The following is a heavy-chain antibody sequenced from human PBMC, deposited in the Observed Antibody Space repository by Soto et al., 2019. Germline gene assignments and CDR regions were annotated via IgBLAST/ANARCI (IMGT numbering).Heavy chain of an antibody. CDR3: ARAFFSGTYYIDN. CDR1: GFTFSDHY. V-gene: IGHV3-72*01. D-gene: IGHD1-26*01. CDR2: SRNKANSYTT. J-gene: IGHJ4*02. Sequence: EVQLVESGGGLVQPGGSLRLSCAASGFTFSDHYMDWVRQAPGKGLEWVGRSRNKANSYTTEYAASVKGRFTISRYDSENSLYLQMNSLKTEETAVYSCARAFFSGTYYIDNWGQGTLVTVSS.